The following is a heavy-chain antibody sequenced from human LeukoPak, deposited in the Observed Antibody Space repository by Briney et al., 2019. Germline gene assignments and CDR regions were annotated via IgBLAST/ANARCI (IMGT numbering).Heavy chain of an antibody. CDR1: GVSLSGYY. J-gene: IGHJ4*02. V-gene: IGHV4-34*01. CDR3: ARGLDFDY. CDR2: INHSGST. Sequence: SETLSLTCAVYGVSLSGYYWSWIRQPPGKGLEWIGEINHSGSTNYNPSLKSRVTISVDTSKNQFSLKLSSVTAADTAVYYCARGLDFDYWGQGTLVTVSS.